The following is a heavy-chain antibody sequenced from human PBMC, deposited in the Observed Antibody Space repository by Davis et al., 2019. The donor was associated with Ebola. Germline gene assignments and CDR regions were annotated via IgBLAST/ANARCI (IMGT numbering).Heavy chain of an antibody. Sequence: ASVKVSCKTSGYIFTGYYMHWVRQAPGQGLEWMGWINPNSGDTKYAQKFQGRVTMTRDTSINTVSMELSRLRSDDTATYYCARDRGYGSVWYWHFDLWGRGTKVTVSS. CDR2: INPNSGDT. D-gene: IGHD6-19*01. V-gene: IGHV1-2*02. CDR1: GYIFTGYY. J-gene: IGHJ2*01. CDR3: ARDRGYGSVWYWHFDL.